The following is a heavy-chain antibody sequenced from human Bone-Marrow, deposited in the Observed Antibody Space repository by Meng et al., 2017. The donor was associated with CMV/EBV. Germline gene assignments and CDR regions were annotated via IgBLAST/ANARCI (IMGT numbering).Heavy chain of an antibody. CDR1: GFTFSSYG. CDR2: IRYDGSNK. CDR3: AKDEAVPAGGFYAFDI. J-gene: IGHJ3*02. Sequence: GGSLRLSCAASGFTFSSYGMHWVRQAPGKGLEWVAFIRYDGSNKYYADSVKGRFTISRDNSKNTLYLQMNSLRAEDTAVYYCAKDEAVPAGGFYAFDIWAQGTMVTVPS. D-gene: IGHD2-2*01. V-gene: IGHV3-30*02.